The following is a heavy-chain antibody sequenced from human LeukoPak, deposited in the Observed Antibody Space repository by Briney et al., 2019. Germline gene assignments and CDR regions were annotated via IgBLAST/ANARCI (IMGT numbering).Heavy chain of an antibody. CDR2: ISSSSSTI. D-gene: IGHD5-12*01. CDR3: ARDRVDIVATGDY. V-gene: IGHV3-48*01. CDR1: GFTFGSYS. Sequence: PGGSLRLSCAASGFTFGSYSMNWVRQAPGKGLEWVSYISSSSSTIYYADSVKGRFTISRDNAKNSLYLQMNSLRAEDTAVYYCARDRVDIVATGDYWGQGTLVTVSS. J-gene: IGHJ4*02.